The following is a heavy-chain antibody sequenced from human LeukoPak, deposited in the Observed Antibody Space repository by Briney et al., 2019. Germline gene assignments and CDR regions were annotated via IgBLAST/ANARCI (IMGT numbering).Heavy chain of an antibody. J-gene: IGHJ4*02. Sequence: GGSLRLSCAASGFTFDDYAMHWVRQAPGKGLEWVSGISWNSGSIGYADSVKGRFTISRDNAKNSLYLQMNSLRAEDTALYYCAKDRLLSYWGQGTLVTVSS. D-gene: IGHD3-10*01. CDR3: AKDRLLSY. CDR2: ISWNSGSI. CDR1: GFTFDDYA. V-gene: IGHV3-9*01.